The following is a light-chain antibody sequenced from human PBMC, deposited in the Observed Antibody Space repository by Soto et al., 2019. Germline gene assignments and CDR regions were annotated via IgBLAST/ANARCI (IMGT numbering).Light chain of an antibody. CDR1: QSVGRNY. V-gene: IGKV3-20*01. CDR3: QQYASSPLT. J-gene: IGKJ4*01. CDR2: GAS. Sequence: EIVLTQSPGTLSLSPGERATLSCRASQSVGRNYLAWYQQKPGQAPRLLIHGASSRATGIPDRFSVSGSVTDFMLTISGLEPEDFAVYYCQQYASSPLTFGGGTKVEIK.